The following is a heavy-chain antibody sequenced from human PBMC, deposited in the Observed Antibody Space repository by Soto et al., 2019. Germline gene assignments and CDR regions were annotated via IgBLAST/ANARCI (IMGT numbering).Heavy chain of an antibody. CDR2: IYWNDDK. CDR3: ARTLHDFWSGYLKASDAFDI. CDR1: GFSLSTSGVG. Sequence: SGPTLVNPTQTLTLTCTFSGFSLSTSGVGVGWIRQPPGKALEWLALIYWNDDKRYSPSLKSRLTITKDTSKNQVVLTMTNMDPVDTATYYCARTLHDFWSGYLKASDAFDIWGQGTMVTV. D-gene: IGHD3-3*01. V-gene: IGHV2-5*01. J-gene: IGHJ3*02.